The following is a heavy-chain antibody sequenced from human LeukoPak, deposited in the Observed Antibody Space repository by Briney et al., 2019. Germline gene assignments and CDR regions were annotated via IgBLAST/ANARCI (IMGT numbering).Heavy chain of an antibody. CDR2: ISASGGST. J-gene: IGHJ4*02. CDR1: GFTFSSYY. D-gene: IGHD6-19*01. CDR3: ARVVGEGSGWIYYFSY. Sequence: GGSLRLSCSTSGFTFSSYYMNWVRQAPGKGLEWISAISASGGSTYYADSVKGRVTISRDNAKNSLYLQMNSMRADDTAVYYSARVVGEGSGWIYYFSYWGQGTLVTVSS. V-gene: IGHV3-21*01.